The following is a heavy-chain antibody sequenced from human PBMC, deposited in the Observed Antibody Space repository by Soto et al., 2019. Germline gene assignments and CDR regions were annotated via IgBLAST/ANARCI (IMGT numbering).Heavy chain of an antibody. Sequence: QVQLQESGPGLVKPSGTLSLTCAVSGGSISSSNWWSWVRQPPGKGLEWIGEIYHSGSTNYNPSLMSRVTISVDRSKNQLPLKRSAVTAADTSVYYRTRGPIEVDYGDGHAFDIWGQGTMVTVSS. J-gene: IGHJ3*02. CDR3: TRGPIEVDYGDGHAFDI. CDR1: GGSISSSNW. CDR2: IYHSGST. D-gene: IGHD4-17*01. V-gene: IGHV4-4*02.